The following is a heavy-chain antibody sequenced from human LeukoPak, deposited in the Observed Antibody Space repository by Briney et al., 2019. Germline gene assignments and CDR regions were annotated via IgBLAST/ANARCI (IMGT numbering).Heavy chain of an antibody. J-gene: IGHJ4*02. CDR2: IIDSGNSI. CDR1: GFTCSSCA. V-gene: IGHV3-23*01. Sequence: GGSLRLSCAASGFTCSSCAMSWVRQAPGKGLEWVSTIIDSGNSIYYADSAEGRFTISRDNSKNTLYLQMNSLRAGDTAVYYCAKDPIFSGSYGVFDYWGLGTLVTVSS. CDR3: AKDPIFSGSYGVFDY. D-gene: IGHD1-26*01.